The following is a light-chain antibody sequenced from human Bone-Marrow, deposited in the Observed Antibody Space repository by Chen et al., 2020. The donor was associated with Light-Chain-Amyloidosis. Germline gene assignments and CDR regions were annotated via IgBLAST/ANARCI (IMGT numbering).Light chain of an antibody. CDR1: SGDVGTYNY. Sequence: HFALTQPASVSGSPGRPITTSCTGTSGDVGTYNYASWYHQHPGKAPKVMIYAVSNRPSGVSNRFSGSKSGNTASLTISGLQAEDEADYYCSSFTSSSSYVFGPGTKVTVL. CDR2: AVS. CDR3: SSFTSSSSYV. J-gene: IGLJ1*01. V-gene: IGLV2-14*01.